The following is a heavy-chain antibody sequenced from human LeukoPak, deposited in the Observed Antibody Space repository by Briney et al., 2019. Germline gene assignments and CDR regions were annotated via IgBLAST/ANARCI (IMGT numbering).Heavy chain of an antibody. V-gene: IGHV3-48*01. J-gene: IGHJ4*02. D-gene: IGHD3-22*01. CDR2: ISSSSSTI. CDR3: ARVLDSSGYYY. CDR1: GGTFSSYS. Sequence: SCKASGGTFSSYSMNWVRQAPGKGLEWVSYISSSSSTIYYADSVKGRFTISRDNAKNSLYLQMNSLRAEDTAVYYCARVLDSSGYYYWGQGTLVTVSS.